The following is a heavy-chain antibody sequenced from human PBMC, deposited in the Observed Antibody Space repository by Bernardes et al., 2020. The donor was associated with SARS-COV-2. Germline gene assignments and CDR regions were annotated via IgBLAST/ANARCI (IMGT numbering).Heavy chain of an antibody. J-gene: IGHJ4*02. D-gene: IGHD1-26*01. V-gene: IGHV1-8*01. CDR1: GYTFTSYD. Sequence: ASVKVSCKASGYTFTSYDINWVRQATGQGLEWMGWMNPNSGNTGYAQKFQGRVTMTRNTSISTAYMELSSLRSEDTAVYYCARSRACCGSYYRGDFDYWGQGTLVTVSS. CDR3: ARSRACCGSYYRGDFDY. CDR2: MNPNSGNT.